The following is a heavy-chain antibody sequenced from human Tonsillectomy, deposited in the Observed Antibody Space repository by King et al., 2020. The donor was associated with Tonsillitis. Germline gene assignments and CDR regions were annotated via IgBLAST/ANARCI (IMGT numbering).Heavy chain of an antibody. Sequence: VQLVESGGGVVQPGRSLRLSCAASGFTFSRNGMHWVRRAPGKGLEWVAVISHDGSKKYYGDSVKGRLTISRDNSKNTPYLQMNSLRDEDTAVYYCAKDFGTGSFYYYYMDVWGKGTTVTVSS. V-gene: IGHV3-30*18. CDR3: AKDFGTGSFYYYYMDV. CDR2: ISHDGSKK. J-gene: IGHJ6*03. CDR1: GFTFSRNG. D-gene: IGHD1-26*01.